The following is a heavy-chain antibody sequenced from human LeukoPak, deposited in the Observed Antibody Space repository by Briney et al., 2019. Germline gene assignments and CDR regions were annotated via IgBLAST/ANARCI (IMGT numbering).Heavy chain of an antibody. CDR3: AKDVRFLEWLLSY. CDR1: GFTFSSYG. CDR2: ISYDGSNK. Sequence: GRSLRLSCAASGFTFSSYGMHWVRQAPGKGLEWGAVISYDGSNKYYADSVKGRFTISRDNYKNTLYLQMNSLRAEDTAVYYCAKDVRFLEWLLSYWGQGTLVTVSS. D-gene: IGHD3-3*01. J-gene: IGHJ4*02. V-gene: IGHV3-30*18.